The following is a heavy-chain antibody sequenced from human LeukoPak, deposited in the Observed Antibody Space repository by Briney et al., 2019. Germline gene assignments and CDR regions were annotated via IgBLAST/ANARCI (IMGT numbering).Heavy chain of an antibody. CDR3: ARHASPYSSNYYFDF. CDR2: IYPGDSDT. CDR1: GYSFLSHW. J-gene: IGHJ4*02. D-gene: IGHD6-13*01. Sequence: GESLKISCKGSGYSFLSHWIGWVRPMPGKGLEWMGIIYPGDSDTRYNPSFQGQVTISADKSISTAYLQWSSLKASDTAMYYCARHASPYSSNYYFDFWGQGALVTVSS. V-gene: IGHV5-51*01.